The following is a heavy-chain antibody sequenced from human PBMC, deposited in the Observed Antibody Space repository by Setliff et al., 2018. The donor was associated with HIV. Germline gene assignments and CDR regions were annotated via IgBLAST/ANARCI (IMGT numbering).Heavy chain of an antibody. Sequence: KPSETLSLTCTVSGDSISTDYWTWIRQPPGKGLEWIGYIYNSASTSYNPSLKSRVTISVDTAKNQFSLKLTSVTATDTAVYYCARLRQWLAFFDSWGQGTLVTVSS. D-gene: IGHD6-19*01. CDR2: IYNSAST. J-gene: IGHJ4*02. CDR3: ARLRQWLAFFDS. CDR1: GDSISTDY. V-gene: IGHV4-4*09.